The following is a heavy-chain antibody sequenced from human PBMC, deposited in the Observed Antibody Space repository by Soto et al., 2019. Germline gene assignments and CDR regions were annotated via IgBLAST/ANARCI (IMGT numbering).Heavy chain of an antibody. J-gene: IGHJ5*02. D-gene: IGHD2-2*01. CDR3: ARGPRSTSCDWFDP. V-gene: IGHV4-34*01. Sequence: SETLSLTCAVYGGSFSGYYWSWIRQPPGKGLEWIGEINHSGSTNYNPSLKSRVTISVDTSKNQFSLKLSSVTAADTAVYYCARGPRSTSCDWFDPWGQGTLVTVSS. CDR1: GGSFSGYY. CDR2: INHSGST.